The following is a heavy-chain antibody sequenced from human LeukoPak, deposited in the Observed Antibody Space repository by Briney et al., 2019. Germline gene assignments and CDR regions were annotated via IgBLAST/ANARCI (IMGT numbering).Heavy chain of an antibody. Sequence: GGSLRLSCAASGFTFSSYSMNWVRQAPGKGLEWVSSISSSGSYIYYADSVKGRFTISRDNAKNSLYLQMNSLRAEDTAVYYCARDRGDIVVVPAALDYWGQGTLVTVSS. J-gene: IGHJ4*02. CDR3: ARDRGDIVVVPAALDY. CDR1: GFTFSSYS. V-gene: IGHV3-21*01. CDR2: ISSSGSYI. D-gene: IGHD2-2*01.